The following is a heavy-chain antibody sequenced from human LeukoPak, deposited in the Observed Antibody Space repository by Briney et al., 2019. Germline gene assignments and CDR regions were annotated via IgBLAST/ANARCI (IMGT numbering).Heavy chain of an antibody. D-gene: IGHD2-15*01. CDR1: GFTFSSYS. CDR2: ISSSSSYI. Sequence: GGSLRLSCAASGFTFSSYSMNWVRQAPGKGLEWVSSISSSSSYIYYADSVKGRFTISRDNAKNSLYLQMNSLRAEDTAVYYCARDSKYCSGGSCYEGAFDIWAKGQWSPSLQ. CDR3: ARDSKYCSGGSCYEGAFDI. V-gene: IGHV3-21*01. J-gene: IGHJ3*02.